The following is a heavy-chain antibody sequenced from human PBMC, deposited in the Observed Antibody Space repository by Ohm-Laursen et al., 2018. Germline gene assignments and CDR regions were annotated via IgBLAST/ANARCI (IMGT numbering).Heavy chain of an antibody. CDR1: GFTFDDHA. CDR3: AKDLLAAPDYYGMDV. D-gene: IGHD6-13*01. Sequence: SLRLSCAASGFTFDDHAMHWVRQAPGKGLEWVATINWNSGDIGYGDSVKGRFTISRDNARSSLDLQMNSLRVEDTALYYCAKDLLAAPDYYGMDVWGQGTTVTVSS. CDR2: INWNSGDI. V-gene: IGHV3-9*01. J-gene: IGHJ6*02.